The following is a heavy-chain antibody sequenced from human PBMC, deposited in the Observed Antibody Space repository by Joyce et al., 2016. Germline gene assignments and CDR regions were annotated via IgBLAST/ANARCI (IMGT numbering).Heavy chain of an antibody. Sequence: EVQLLESGGALVQQGGSMRLSCADSGFSVSNYAMSWVGQAPGKGLGWVSALSGSDGYTYYADSVNGRFTISRDISKNTLYLQMNSLRAEDTAVYYCAKDQGHASTWTRPAYYYYYGMDVWGQGTTVTVSS. D-gene: IGHD2-2*01. V-gene: IGHV3-23*01. J-gene: IGHJ6*02. CDR1: GFSVSNYA. CDR2: LSGSDGYT. CDR3: AKDQGHASTWTRPAYYYYYGMDV.